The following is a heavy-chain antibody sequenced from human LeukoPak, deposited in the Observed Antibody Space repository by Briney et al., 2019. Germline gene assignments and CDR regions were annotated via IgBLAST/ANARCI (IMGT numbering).Heavy chain of an antibody. CDR3: ATIYCSSGSCFEYFQH. V-gene: IGHV3-23*01. Sequence: PGGSLRLSCAASGFTFSSYAMSWVRQAPGKGLEWVSAISGSGGSTYYADSVKGRFTISRDNSKNTLYLQMNSLRVEDTAVFYCATIYCSSGSCFEYFQHWGQGTLVTVSS. CDR1: GFTFSSYA. D-gene: IGHD2-15*01. CDR2: ISGSGGST. J-gene: IGHJ1*01.